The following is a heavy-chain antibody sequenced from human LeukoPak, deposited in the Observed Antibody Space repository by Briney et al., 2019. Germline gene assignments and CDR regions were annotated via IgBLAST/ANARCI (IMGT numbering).Heavy chain of an antibody. CDR3: AKDRLSRAVAVTKAVDY. Sequence: GSLRLSCAASGFTFSSYAMSWVRQAPGKGLEWVSAISGSGGSTYYADSVKGRFTISRDNSKNTLYLQMNSLRAEDTAVYYCAKDRLSRAVAVTKAVDYWGQGTLVTVSS. CDR2: ISGSGGST. J-gene: IGHJ4*02. D-gene: IGHD6-19*01. V-gene: IGHV3-23*01. CDR1: GFTFSSYA.